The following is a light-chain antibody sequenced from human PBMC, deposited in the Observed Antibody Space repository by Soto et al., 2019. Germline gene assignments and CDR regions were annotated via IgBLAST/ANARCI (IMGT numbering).Light chain of an antibody. CDR2: LEGXGXX. V-gene: IGLV4-60*02. CDR1: SGHSSYI. Sequence: QSVLTQSSSASASLGSSVKLTCTLSSGHSSYIIAWHQQQPGKAPRYLMKLEGXGXXXXXXXXXXRFSGSSSGADRYLTXXXXXXXXXXXYYCETWDSNTRLFGGGTKLTVL. J-gene: IGLJ3*02. CDR3: ETWDSNTRL.